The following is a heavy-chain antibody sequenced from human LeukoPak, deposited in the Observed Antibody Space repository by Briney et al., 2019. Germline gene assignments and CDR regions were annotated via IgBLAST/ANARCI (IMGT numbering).Heavy chain of an antibody. D-gene: IGHD5-18*01. J-gene: IGHJ4*02. V-gene: IGHV4-38-2*01. Sequence: SETLSLTCAVSGYSISSGYYWGWIRQPPGKGLEWIGSIYHSGSTYYNPSLKSRVTISVDTSKNQFSLKLSSVTAADTAVYYCARRPHSYGLPWGWYWGQGTLVTVSS. CDR2: IYHSGST. CDR3: ARRPHSYGLPWGWY. CDR1: GYSISSGYY.